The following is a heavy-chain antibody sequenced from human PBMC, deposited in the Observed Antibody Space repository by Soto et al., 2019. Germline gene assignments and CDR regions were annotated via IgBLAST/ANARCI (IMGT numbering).Heavy chain of an antibody. CDR2: VNPSGGHT. D-gene: IGHD2-21*02. CDR3: ARGGHVVVVTAALDF. Sequence: QVQLVQSGAEVKKPGTSVKVSCKASGDTFTDYYIHWVREAPGQGLEWMGTVNPSGGHTTYAQHFLGRMTMTRDTSTSTLYMELTSLTSEDTAVYYCARGGHVVVVTAALDFWGQGTLVTVSS. J-gene: IGHJ4*02. CDR1: GDTFTDYY. V-gene: IGHV1-46*01.